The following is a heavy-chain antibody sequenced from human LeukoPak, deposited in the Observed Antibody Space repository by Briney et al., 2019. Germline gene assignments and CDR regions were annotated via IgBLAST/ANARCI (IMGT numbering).Heavy chain of an antibody. CDR2: INPNSGGS. CDR1: GGTFSSYA. J-gene: IGHJ4*02. V-gene: IGHV1-2*02. D-gene: IGHD6-19*01. CDR3: ARGAPMYSSGWYGRDY. Sequence: GSSVKVSCKASGGTFSSYAISWVRQAPGQGLEWMGWINPNSGGSNYAQKFQGRVTMTRDTSISTAYMELSRLRSDDTAVYYCARGAPMYSSGWYGRDYWGQGTLVTVSS.